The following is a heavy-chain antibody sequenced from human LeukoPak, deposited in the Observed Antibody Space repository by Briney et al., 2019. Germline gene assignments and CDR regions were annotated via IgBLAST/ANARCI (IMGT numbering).Heavy chain of an antibody. CDR2: IKQDGIET. V-gene: IGHV3-7*01. CDR3: AREQDWYFDL. CDR1: GFTFSNYW. Sequence: PGGSLRLSCAASGFTFSNYWMSWVRQAPGKGQEWVANIKQDGIETYYVDSVKGRFTLSRDNAKNSLHLQVNSLRAEDTAVYYCAREQDWYFDLWGRGTLVTVSS. J-gene: IGHJ2*01.